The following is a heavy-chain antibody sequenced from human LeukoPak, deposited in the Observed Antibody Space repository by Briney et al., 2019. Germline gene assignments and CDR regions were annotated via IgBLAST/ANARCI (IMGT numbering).Heavy chain of an antibody. Sequence: MTSETLSLTCTVSGGSITSGDYYWNWIRQHPGKGLEWIGYIYYSGSTYYNPSLKSRVTISLDTSKNQFSLKLSSVTAADTAVYYCARGYYYFDYWGQGTLVTVSS. CDR1: GGSITSGDYY. V-gene: IGHV4-31*03. CDR2: IYYSGST. D-gene: IGHD6-13*01. CDR3: ARGYYYFDY. J-gene: IGHJ4*02.